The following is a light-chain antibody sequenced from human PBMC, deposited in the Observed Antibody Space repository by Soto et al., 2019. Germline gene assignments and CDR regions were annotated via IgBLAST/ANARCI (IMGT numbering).Light chain of an antibody. J-gene: IGKJ1*01. V-gene: IGKV3-20*01. CDR3: QQYGSSSWT. Sequence: EIVLTLSPGTLSLSPGERATLSCRASQSVSSSYLAWYQQKPGQAPRLLIYGTSSRATAIPDRFSGSGSGTEFTLTISRLEPEDFAVYYCQQYGSSSWTFGQGTKVEIK. CDR2: GTS. CDR1: QSVSSSY.